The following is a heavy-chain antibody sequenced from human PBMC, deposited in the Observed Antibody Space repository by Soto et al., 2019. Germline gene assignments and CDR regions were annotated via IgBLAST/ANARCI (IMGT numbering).Heavy chain of an antibody. J-gene: IGHJ5*02. D-gene: IGHD3-10*01. CDR2: IYYSGST. CDR3: ASLLTYYYGSGDGGWFDP. V-gene: IGHV4-39*01. Sequence: QLQLQESGPGLVKPSETLSLTCTVSGGSISSSSYYWGWIRQPPGKGLEWIGSIYYSGSTYYNPSLKSRVTISVDTSKNQFSLKLSSVTAADTAVYYCASLLTYYYGSGDGGWFDPWGQGTLVTVSS. CDR1: GGSISSSSYY.